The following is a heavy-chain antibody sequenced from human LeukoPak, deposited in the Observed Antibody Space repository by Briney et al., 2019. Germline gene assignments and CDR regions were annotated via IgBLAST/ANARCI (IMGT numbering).Heavy chain of an antibody. Sequence: GGSLRLSCAASGFTVSSNYMSWVRQAPGKGLEWVSVIYSGGSTYYADSVKGRFTISRDNSKNTLYLQMNSLRAEDTAVYYCAKDPKIAVAGSLDYWGQGTLVTVSS. V-gene: IGHV3-66*01. CDR2: IYSGGST. CDR3: AKDPKIAVAGSLDY. J-gene: IGHJ4*02. CDR1: GFTVSSNY. D-gene: IGHD6-19*01.